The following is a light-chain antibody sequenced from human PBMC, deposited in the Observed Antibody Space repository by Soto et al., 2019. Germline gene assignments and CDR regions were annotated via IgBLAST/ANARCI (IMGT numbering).Light chain of an antibody. CDR2: EVS. Sequence: QSALTQPAPVSGSPGQSIAISCTGTSSDVGGYNYVSWYQQHPGKAPKLMIYEVSNRPSGVSNRFSGSKSGNTASPTISGLQAEDEADYYCSSYTSSSTYVFGTGTKVTVL. J-gene: IGLJ1*01. CDR1: SSDVGGYNY. V-gene: IGLV2-14*01. CDR3: SSYTSSSTYV.